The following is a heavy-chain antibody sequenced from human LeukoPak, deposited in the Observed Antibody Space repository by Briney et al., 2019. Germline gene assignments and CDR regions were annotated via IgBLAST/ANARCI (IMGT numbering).Heavy chain of an antibody. CDR2: IGTAGDT. J-gene: IGHJ4*02. CDR1: GFTFSSYD. D-gene: IGHD6-13*01. CDR3: ARDLAAAAGTFDY. V-gene: IGHV3-13*01. Sequence: PGGSLRLSCAASGFTFSSYDMHWVRQATGKGLEWFSAIGTAGDTYYPGSVKGRFTISRENAKNSLYLQMNSLRAEDTAVYYCARDLAAAAGTFDYWGQGTLVTVSS.